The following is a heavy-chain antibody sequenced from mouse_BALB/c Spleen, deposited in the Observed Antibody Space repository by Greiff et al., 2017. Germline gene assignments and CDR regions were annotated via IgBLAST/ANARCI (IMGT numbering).Heavy chain of an antibody. D-gene: IGHD1-1*01. CDR2: ISDGGSYT. J-gene: IGHJ1*01. Sequence: EVKLMDSGGGLVKPGGSLKLSCAASGFTFSDYYMYWVRQTPEKRLEWVATISDGGSYTYYPDSVKGRFTISRDNAKNNLYLQMSSLKSEDTAMYYCARYYYGSSWYFDVWGAGTTVTVSS. CDR1: GFTFSDYY. CDR3: ARYYYGSSWYFDV. V-gene: IGHV5-4*02.